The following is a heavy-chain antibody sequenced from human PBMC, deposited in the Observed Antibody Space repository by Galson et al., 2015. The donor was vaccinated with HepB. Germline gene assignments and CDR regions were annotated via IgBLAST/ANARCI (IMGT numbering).Heavy chain of an antibody. CDR1: GYTFTSYA. V-gene: IGHV1-3*01. D-gene: IGHD5-12*01. J-gene: IGHJ4*02. CDR3: ARDHLVGGYDLAN. CDR2: SNAGNADT. Sequence: SVKVSCKASGYTFTSYALHWVRQAPGQGLEWMGWSNAGNADTKFTEKFQDRVTITRDTSASTACMELSSLTSEDTAVYYCARDHLVGGYDLANWGQGTLVTVSS.